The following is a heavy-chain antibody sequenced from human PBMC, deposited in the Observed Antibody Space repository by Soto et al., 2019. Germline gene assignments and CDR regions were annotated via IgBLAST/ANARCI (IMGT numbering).Heavy chain of an antibody. CDR1: GYIFVNYG. J-gene: IGHJ6*02. V-gene: IGHV1-18*01. CDR2: ISPYTGNT. D-gene: IGHD3-16*01. CDR3: VMVDNYVTPTPQDV. Sequence: QVQLVQSGDEVKKPGASVKVSCKASGYIFVNYGIAWVRQAPGQGLEWMGWISPYTGNTHSATQVQGRLTMTTDTATSTAYMGLRSLTSDDTAVYYCVMVDNYVTPTPQDVWGQGTTVTVSS.